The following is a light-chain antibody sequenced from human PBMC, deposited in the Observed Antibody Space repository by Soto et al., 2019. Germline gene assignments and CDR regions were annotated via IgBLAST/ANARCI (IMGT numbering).Light chain of an antibody. CDR1: SSDVGGYNY. CDR3: SSYTSSSTLMV. V-gene: IGLV2-14*01. CDR2: DVS. Sequence: QSALTQPASVSGSPGQSITISCTGTSSDVGGYNYVSWYQQHPCKAPKLMIYDVSNRPSGVSNRFSGSKSGNTASLTISGLQAEDEADYYCSSYTSSSTLMVFGGGTKVTVL. J-gene: IGLJ2*01.